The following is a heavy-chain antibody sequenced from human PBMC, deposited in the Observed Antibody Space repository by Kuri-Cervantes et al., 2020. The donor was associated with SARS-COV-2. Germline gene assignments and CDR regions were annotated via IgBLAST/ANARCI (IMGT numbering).Heavy chain of an antibody. CDR3: ARDTVYSSSSGGMDV. Sequence: GESLKISCAASGFTFSSYAMTWVRQAPGKGLEWVSVVSSSGGTTSYADSVKGRFAISRDNSKNSLYLQMNSLRAEDTAVYYCARDTVYSSSSGGMDVWGQGTTVTVSS. CDR1: GFTFSSYA. J-gene: IGHJ6*02. CDR2: VSSSGGTT. V-gene: IGHV3-23*01. D-gene: IGHD6-6*01.